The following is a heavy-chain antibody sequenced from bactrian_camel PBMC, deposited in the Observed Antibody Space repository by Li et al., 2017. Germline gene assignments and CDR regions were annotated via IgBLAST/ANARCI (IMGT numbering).Heavy chain of an antibody. CDR1: TFPYVSMY. CDR3: AARFGYCTTTRSTDFIT. Sequence: HVQLVESGGGSVQTGGSLKLSCELSTFPYVSMYLAWFRQGSGQERERVACIDRDGSIRYAASVMGRFTISRDDARNTLLLQMNSLKPEDTSVYYCAARFGYCTTTRSTDFITWGQGTQVTVS. D-gene: IGHD2*01. J-gene: IGHJ6*01. CDR2: IDRDGSI. V-gene: IGHV3S63*01.